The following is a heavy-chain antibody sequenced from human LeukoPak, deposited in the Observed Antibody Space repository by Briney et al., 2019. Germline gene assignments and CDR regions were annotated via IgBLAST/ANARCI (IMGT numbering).Heavy chain of an antibody. J-gene: IGHJ4*02. CDR1: GYTLTELS. V-gene: IGHV1-24*01. D-gene: IGHD3-16*01. CDR2: IDPGDSET. CDR3: ATGLPYHEYVRGSYSPYFDY. Sequence: ASVKVSCKVSGYTLTELSMHWVRQAPGKGLEWMGGIDPGDSETIYAQTFQGRVTITDDTSTNTAYMEMSSLRSEDTSVYYCATGLPYHEYVRGSYSPYFDYWGQGTLVTVSS.